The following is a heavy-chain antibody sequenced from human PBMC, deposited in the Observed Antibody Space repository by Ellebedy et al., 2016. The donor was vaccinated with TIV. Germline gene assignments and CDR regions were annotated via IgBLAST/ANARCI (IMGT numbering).Heavy chain of an antibody. V-gene: IGHV1-2*04. CDR2: INPNSGGT. D-gene: IGHD4-17*01. Sequence: AAPVKVSCKASGYTFTDYYVHWVRQAPGQGLEWMGWINPNSGGTNYAQKFQGWVTMTRDTSISTAYMELSRLRSDDTAVYYCARDGAVTTVFDYWGQGTLVTVSS. J-gene: IGHJ4*02. CDR3: ARDGAVTTVFDY. CDR1: GYTFTDYY.